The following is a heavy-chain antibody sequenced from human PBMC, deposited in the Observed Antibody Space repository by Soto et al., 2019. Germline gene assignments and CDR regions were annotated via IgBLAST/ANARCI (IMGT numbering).Heavy chain of an antibody. V-gene: IGHV1-3*04. CDR2: INTGSGNT. CDR1: GYTFTSYA. CDR3: ARDLLPRYSFSDWYYFDI. D-gene: IGHD3-9*01. Sequence: GASVKVSCKASGYTFTSYAVHWVRQAPGQRHEWMGWINTGSGNTKYSQNFQGRVTMTRDTSASTAYMELSSLRSEDTAVYYCARDLLPRYSFSDWYYFDIWGQGTQVTVSS. J-gene: IGHJ4*02.